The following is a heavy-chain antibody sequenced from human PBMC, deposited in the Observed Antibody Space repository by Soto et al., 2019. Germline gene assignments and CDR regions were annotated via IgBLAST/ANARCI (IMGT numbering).Heavy chain of an antibody. CDR2: ISSGSEYI. CDR3: ATDGAAGSVMEV. V-gene: IGHV3-21*01. Sequence: EMQLVESGGGLVKPGGSLRLSCAASGFTFSSYGMNWVRQAPGKGLEWVSSISSGSEYIYYADSLKGRLTISSDNPRKSLSLQLNSLRAEDTAVYYCATDGAAGSVMEVWGQGTTVTVSS. D-gene: IGHD6-13*01. CDR1: GFTFSSYG. J-gene: IGHJ6*02.